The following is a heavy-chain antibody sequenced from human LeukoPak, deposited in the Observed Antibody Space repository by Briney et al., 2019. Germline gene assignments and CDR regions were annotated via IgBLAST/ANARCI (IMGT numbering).Heavy chain of an antibody. D-gene: IGHD3-22*01. CDR3: ARDDYDSSTPYYFDY. V-gene: IGHV3-48*03. CDR1: EFSVGSNY. J-gene: IGHJ4*02. Sequence: GGSLRLSCAASEFSVGSNYMNWVRQAPGKGLEWVSYISSSGSTIYYADSVKGRFTISRDNAKNSLYLQMNSLRAEDTAVYYCARDDYDSSTPYYFDYWGQGTLDTVSS. CDR2: ISSSGSTI.